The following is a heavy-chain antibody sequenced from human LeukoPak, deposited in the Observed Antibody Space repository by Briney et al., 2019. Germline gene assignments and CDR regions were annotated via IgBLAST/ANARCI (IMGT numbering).Heavy chain of an antibody. V-gene: IGHV4-59*02. CDR2: IYYTCT. CDR1: GDRVTDYY. CDR3: ANGKLGNDY. D-gene: IGHD7-27*01. Sequence: SETLSLTCTVSGDRVTDYYGSWIRHSPGKALEWLGYIYYTCTSHNPSLKGRVTISADTSKNHFSLKLISLTAQDQALYYLANGKLGNDYWGQETLLTVFS. J-gene: IGHJ4*02.